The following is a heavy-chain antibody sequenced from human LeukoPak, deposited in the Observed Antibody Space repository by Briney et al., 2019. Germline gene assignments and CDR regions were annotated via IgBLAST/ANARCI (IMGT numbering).Heavy chain of an antibody. CDR1: GGTFSSYA. V-gene: IGHV1-69*05. D-gene: IGHD2-15*01. CDR3: ARGVYSSDSYYYCMDV. CDR2: IIPIFGTA. Sequence: SVKVSCKASGGTFSSYAISWVRQAPGQGLEWMGGIIPIFGTANYAQKFQGRVTITTDESTSTAYMELSSLRSEDTAVYYCARGVYSSDSYYYCMDVWGKGTTVTVSS. J-gene: IGHJ6*03.